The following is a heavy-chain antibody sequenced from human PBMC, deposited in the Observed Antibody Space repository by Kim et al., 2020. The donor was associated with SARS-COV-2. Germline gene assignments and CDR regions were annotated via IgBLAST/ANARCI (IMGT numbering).Heavy chain of an antibody. V-gene: IGHV1-24*01. CDR2: FDPEDGET. Sequence: ASVKVSCKVSGYTLTELSMHWVRQAPGKGLEWMGGFDPEDGETIYAQKFQGRVTMTEDTSTDTAYMEMSSLRSEDTAVYYCATEAAAAGMWASWGMDVWGQGTTVTVSS. CDR3: ATEAAAAGMWASWGMDV. D-gene: IGHD6-13*01. J-gene: IGHJ6*02. CDR1: GYTLTELS.